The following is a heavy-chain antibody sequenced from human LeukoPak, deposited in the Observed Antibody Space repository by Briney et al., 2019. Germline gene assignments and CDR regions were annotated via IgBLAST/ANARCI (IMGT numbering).Heavy chain of an antibody. Sequence: PSETLSLTCSVSGGSITSNSYYWGWIRQPPGNGLECIGSIYYSGSTYYNPSLKSRVTISVDTSKNQFSLKLSSVNAADTAVYYCARGRRDGYMLLWEDYWGQGTLVTVSS. D-gene: IGHD5-24*01. CDR1: GGSITSNSYY. CDR3: ARGRRDGYMLLWEDY. J-gene: IGHJ4*02. CDR2: IYYSGST. V-gene: IGHV4-39*07.